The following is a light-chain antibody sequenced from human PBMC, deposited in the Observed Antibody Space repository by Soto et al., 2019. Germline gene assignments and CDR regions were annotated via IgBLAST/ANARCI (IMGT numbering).Light chain of an antibody. J-gene: IGLJ1*01. V-gene: IGLV2-14*01. CDR1: SSDVGGYDY. CDR2: EVS. CDR3: SSYTVTNFLSYV. Sequence: QSVLTQPASVSGSPGQSITISCTGTSSDVGGYDYVSWYQLHPGKAPKLMVFEVSNRPSGVSYRFSGSKSGNTASLTISGLQSEDEADYYCSSYTVTNFLSYVFGTGTKVTVL.